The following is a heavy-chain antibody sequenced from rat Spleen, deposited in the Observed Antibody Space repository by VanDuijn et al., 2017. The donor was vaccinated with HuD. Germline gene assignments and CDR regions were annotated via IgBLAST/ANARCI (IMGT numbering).Heavy chain of an antibody. J-gene: IGHJ3*01. Sequence: EVQLQESGPGLVKPSQSLSLTCSVTGFSITSAYRWNWIRTFPGNKLEWMGYINSAGSTNYNPSLKSQISISRDTSKNQFFLQVDSVTTEDTATYYCARSDGTHYYLPFADWGQGTLVTVSS. CDR1: GFSITSAYR. CDR2: INSAGST. V-gene: IGHV3-3*01. CDR3: ARSDGTHYYLPFAD. D-gene: IGHD1-1*01.